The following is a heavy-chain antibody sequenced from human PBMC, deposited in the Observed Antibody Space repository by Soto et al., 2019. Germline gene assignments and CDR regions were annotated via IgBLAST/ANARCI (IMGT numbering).Heavy chain of an antibody. D-gene: IGHD6-13*01. CDR2: ISAYNGNT. CDR3: ARLSRASYYYYGMDV. V-gene: IGHV1-18*01. CDR1: GYTFTSYG. J-gene: IGHJ6*02. Sequence: ASVKVSCKASGYTFTSYGISWVRQAPGQGLEWMGWISAYNGNTNYAQKLQGRVTMTTDTSTSTAYMELRSLRSDDTAVYYCARLSRASYYYYGMDVWGQGTTVTVSS.